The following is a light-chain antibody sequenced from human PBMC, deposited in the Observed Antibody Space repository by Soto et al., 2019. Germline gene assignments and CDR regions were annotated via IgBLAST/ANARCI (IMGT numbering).Light chain of an antibody. V-gene: IGKV3-15*01. J-gene: IGKJ2*01. CDR2: GAS. CDR1: QSVSSN. CDR3: QQYTNWPPYT. Sequence: EIVMPQSPATLSVSPGERDTLSCRASQSVSSNLAWYQQKPGQAPRLLIYGASTRATGIPARFSGSGSGTEFTLTISSLQSDDFAGSYCQQYTNWPPYTFGQGTKLEIK.